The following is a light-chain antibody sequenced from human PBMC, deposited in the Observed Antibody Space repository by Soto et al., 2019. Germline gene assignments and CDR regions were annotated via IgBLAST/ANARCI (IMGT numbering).Light chain of an antibody. Sequence: QSALTQPPSASGSPGQSVTISCTGTSSDVGGYNYVSWYQQHPGKAPKLIIYEVSKWPSGVPDRFSGSKSGNTASLTVSGLQAEAEADYYCSSYAGSNNLVFGGGTKLTVL. CDR3: SSYAGSNNLV. CDR1: SSDVGGYNY. CDR2: EVS. J-gene: IGLJ2*01. V-gene: IGLV2-8*01.